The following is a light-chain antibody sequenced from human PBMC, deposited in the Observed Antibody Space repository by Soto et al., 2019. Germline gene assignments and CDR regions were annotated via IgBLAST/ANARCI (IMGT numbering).Light chain of an antibody. V-gene: IGKV1-9*01. CDR3: QQLNSYPPST. Sequence: IQLTQSPSYLSASVGDRVTITCRASQGISSYLAWSQQKPGRAPELLIYAASTLQRGVPSRFSGSGYGTDFTLTISSLQPEDFSTYDSQQLNSYPPSTFGQGTRLETK. CDR2: AAS. J-gene: IGKJ5*01. CDR1: QGISSY.